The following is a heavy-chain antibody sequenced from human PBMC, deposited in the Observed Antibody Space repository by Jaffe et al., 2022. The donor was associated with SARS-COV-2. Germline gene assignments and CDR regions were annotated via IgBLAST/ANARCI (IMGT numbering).Heavy chain of an antibody. D-gene: IGHD3-22*01. CDR3: ARPAGDSSGYYFDH. V-gene: IGHV4-59*08. CDR1: GDSISSHC. Sequence: QAQLQESGPGLVKPSETLSLTCTVSGDSISSHCWSWVRQPPGKGLEWVGYICYSGSTNYNPSLKSRVTISVDTSRNNFSLRLSSVTAADTAVYYCARPAGDSSGYYFDHWGQGLLVTVSS. J-gene: IGHJ4*02. CDR2: ICYSGST.